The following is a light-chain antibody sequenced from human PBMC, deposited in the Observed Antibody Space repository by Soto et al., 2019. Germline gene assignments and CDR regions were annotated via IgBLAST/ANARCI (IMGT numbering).Light chain of an antibody. CDR2: EDN. CDR1: SSDVGNYGF. V-gene: IGLV2-23*01. CDR3: GSYAGGTAFYV. J-gene: IGLJ1*01. Sequence: QSALTQPASVSGSPGQSITISWTGTSSDVGNYGFVSWYQQHPGKAPKLIIYEDNKLLSGISNRFSGSRSGNTASLTISGLQAEDDADYYCGSYAGGTAFYVFGTGTKVTVL.